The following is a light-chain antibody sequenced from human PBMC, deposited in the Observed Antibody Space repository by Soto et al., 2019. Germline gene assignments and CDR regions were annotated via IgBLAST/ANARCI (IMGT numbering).Light chain of an antibody. Sequence: QSALTQPASVSGSPGQSITISCTGTSSDVGGYNYVSWYQQHPGKAPKPMIYAVSNRPSGVSNRFSGSKSGNTASLTISGLQAEDEADYYCSSYTSSSTLLFGGGTKLTVL. V-gene: IGLV2-14*01. CDR3: SSYTSSSTLL. CDR2: AVS. J-gene: IGLJ2*01. CDR1: SSDVGGYNY.